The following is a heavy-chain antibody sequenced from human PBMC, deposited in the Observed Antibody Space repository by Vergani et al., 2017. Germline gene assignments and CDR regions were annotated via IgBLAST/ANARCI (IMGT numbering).Heavy chain of an antibody. V-gene: IGHV4-61*01. CDR3: ARDTFHFDSENYDDVFDS. J-gene: IGHJ3*02. CDR2: IYYSGST. D-gene: IGHD3-16*01. CDR1: GGSVSSGSYY. Sequence: QVQLQESGPGLVKPSETLSLTCTVSGGSVSSGSYYWSWIRQPPGKGLEWIGYIYYSGSTNYNPSLKSRVTISVDTSKNQFSLKLSSVTAADTAVYYCARDTFHFDSENYDDVFDSWGQGTMVIVSS.